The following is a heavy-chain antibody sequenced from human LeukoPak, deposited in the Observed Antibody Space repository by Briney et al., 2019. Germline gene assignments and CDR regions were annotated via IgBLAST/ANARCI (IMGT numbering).Heavy chain of an antibody. CDR2: ISYDGSNK. D-gene: IGHD6-19*01. CDR1: GFTFSSYA. V-gene: IGHV3-30-3*01. CDR3: AKDYGSSGWKMAGYFDY. Sequence: GGSLRLSCAASGFTFSSYAMHWVRQAPGKGLEWVAVISYDGSNKYYADSVKGRFTISRDNSKNTLYLQMNSLRAEDTAVYYCAKDYGSSGWKMAGYFDYWGQGTLVTVSS. J-gene: IGHJ4*02.